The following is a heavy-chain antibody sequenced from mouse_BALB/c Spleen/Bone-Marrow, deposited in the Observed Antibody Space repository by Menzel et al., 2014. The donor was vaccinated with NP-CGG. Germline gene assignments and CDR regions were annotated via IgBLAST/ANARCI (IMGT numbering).Heavy chain of an antibody. CDR3: ARDKGRVFFDY. CDR2: IRNKANGYTT. V-gene: IGHV7-3*02. CDR1: GFTFTDYY. J-gene: IGHJ2*01. Sequence: EVKLVESGGGLVQPGGSLRLSCATSGFTFTDYYTNWVRQPPGKALEWLGFIRNKANGYTTEYSASVKGRFTISRDNSQNILYLQMNTLRAEDSATYYCARDKGRVFFDYWGQGTTLTVSS.